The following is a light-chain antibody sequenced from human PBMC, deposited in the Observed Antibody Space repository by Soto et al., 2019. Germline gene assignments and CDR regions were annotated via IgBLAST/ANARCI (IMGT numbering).Light chain of an antibody. V-gene: IGLV2-14*01. CDR3: SSYTTSITLQCV. CDR2: GVS. J-gene: IGLJ2*01. Sequence: QLVLTQPASVSGSPGQSITISCTGTSSDVGGYNYVSWYQQHPGKAPKLIIYGVSHRPSGVSNRFSGSKSGDTASLTISGLQAEDEADYYCSSYTTSITLQCVFGGGTKLTVL. CDR1: SSDVGGYNY.